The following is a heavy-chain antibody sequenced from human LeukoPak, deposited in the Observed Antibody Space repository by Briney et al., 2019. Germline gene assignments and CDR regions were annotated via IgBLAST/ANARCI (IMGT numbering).Heavy chain of an antibody. Sequence: GGSLTLSCAASEFTFGDYDMICVRHAPGEALEGVLSISNSSSYINYAASVKGRFTISRDNSKNPLYLQMNSLRGEDTAVYYCAKGGSPSCYSSSGYWGQGTLVTVSS. D-gene: IGHD2-2*01. CDR1: EFTFGDYD. J-gene: IGHJ4*02. CDR2: ISNSSSYI. V-gene: IGHV3-23*01. CDR3: AKGGSPSCYSSSGY.